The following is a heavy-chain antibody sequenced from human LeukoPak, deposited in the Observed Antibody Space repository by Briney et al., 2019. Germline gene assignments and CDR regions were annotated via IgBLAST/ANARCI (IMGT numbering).Heavy chain of an antibody. CDR3: AKAVFGENFAY. CDR1: GFSLSSYA. J-gene: IGHJ4*01. D-gene: IGHD3-10*02. Sequence: PGGSLRLSCAASGFSLSSYAMSWVRQAPGKGLEWVSSVNENDGRAEYADSVKGRFTISRDTSKTTLFLQMNSLRAEDTALYYCAKAVFGENFAYWGHGTLVTVSS. V-gene: IGHV3-23*01. CDR2: VNENDGRA.